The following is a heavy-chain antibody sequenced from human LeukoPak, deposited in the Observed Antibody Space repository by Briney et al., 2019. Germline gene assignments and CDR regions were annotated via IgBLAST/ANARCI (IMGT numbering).Heavy chain of an antibody. Sequence: SVKVSCKASGGTFSSYAISWVRQAPGQGLEWMGGIIPIFGTANYAQKFQGRVTITADESTSTAYMELSSLRSDDTAVYYCARRGDGDYEFVDYWGQGTLVTVSS. V-gene: IGHV1-69*13. D-gene: IGHD4-17*01. CDR1: GGTFSSYA. J-gene: IGHJ4*02. CDR3: ARRGDGDYEFVDY. CDR2: IIPIFGTA.